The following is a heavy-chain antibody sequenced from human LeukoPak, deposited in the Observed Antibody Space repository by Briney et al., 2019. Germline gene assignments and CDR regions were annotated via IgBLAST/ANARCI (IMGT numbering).Heavy chain of an antibody. CDR3: ARTRNLIRYFDWNYYYYMDV. J-gene: IGHJ6*03. V-gene: IGHV1-69*13. D-gene: IGHD3-9*01. CDR2: IIPTFGTA. CDR1: GGTFSSYA. Sequence: ASVKFSCKASGGTFSSYAISWVRQAPGQGLEWMGGIIPTFGTANYAQKFQGRVTITADESTSTAYMELSSLRSEDTAVYYCARTRNLIRYFDWNYYYYMDVWGKGTTVTVSS.